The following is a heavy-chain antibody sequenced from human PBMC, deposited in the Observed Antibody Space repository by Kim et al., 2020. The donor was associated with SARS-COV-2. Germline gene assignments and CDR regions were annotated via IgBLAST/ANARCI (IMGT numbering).Heavy chain of an antibody. CDR2: INPNSGGT. V-gene: IGHV1-2*02. Sequence: ASVKVSCKASGYTFTGYYMHWVRQAPGQGLEWMGWINPNSGGTNYAQKFQGRVTMTRDTSISTAYMELSRLRSDDTAVYYCARDRGGYTAMVTGYFDYWGQGTLVTVSS. CDR1: GYTFTGYY. J-gene: IGHJ4*02. CDR3: ARDRGGYTAMVTGYFDY. D-gene: IGHD5-18*01.